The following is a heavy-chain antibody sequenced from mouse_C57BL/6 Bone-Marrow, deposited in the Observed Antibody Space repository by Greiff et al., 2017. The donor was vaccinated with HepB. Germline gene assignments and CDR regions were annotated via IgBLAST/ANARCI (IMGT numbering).Heavy chain of an antibody. V-gene: IGHV2-9-1*01. CDR1: GFSLTSYA. J-gene: IGHJ1*03. CDR3: ARKGEIPYYYGSGYFDV. Sequence: QVQLKESGPGLVAPSQSLSITCTVSGFSLTSYAISWVRQPPGKGLEWLGVIWTGGGTNYNSALKSRLSISKDNSKSQVFLKMNSLQTDDTARYYCARKGEIPYYYGSGYFDVWGTGTTVTVSS. D-gene: IGHD1-1*01. CDR2: IWTGGGT.